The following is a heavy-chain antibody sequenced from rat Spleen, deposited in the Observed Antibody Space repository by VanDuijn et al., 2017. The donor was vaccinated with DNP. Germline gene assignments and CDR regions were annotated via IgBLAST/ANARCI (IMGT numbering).Heavy chain of an antibody. CDR2: ISYDGGGS. Sequence: EVQLVESGGGVVQPGRSLKLSCAASGFTFSNYDMAWVRQAPTKGLEWVAYISYDGGGSYYGDSVKGRFTISRDNAKSTLYLQMNSLRSEDMATYYCARWPGYNPPYAMDAWGQGTSVTVSS. CDR3: ARWPGYNPPYAMDA. D-gene: IGHD1-4*01. V-gene: IGHV5-22*01. CDR1: GFTFSNYD. J-gene: IGHJ4*01.